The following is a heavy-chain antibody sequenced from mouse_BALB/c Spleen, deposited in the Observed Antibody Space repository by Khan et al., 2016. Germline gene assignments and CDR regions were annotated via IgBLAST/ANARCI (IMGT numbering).Heavy chain of an antibody. CDR1: GFSLSRYS. CDR2: IWGGGST. V-gene: IGHV2-6-4*01. CDR3: ARRGYWYFDV. Sequence: QVQLKESGPGLVAPSQSLSITCTVPGFSLSRYSVHWVRQSPGKGLEWLGMIWGGGSTDYNSALKSRLSISQDNSKSQVFLKMNSLQTDDTAMYYCARRGYWYFDVWGAGTTVTVSS. J-gene: IGHJ1*01.